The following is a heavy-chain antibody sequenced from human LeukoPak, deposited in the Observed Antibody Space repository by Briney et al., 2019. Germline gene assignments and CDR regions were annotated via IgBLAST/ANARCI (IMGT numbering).Heavy chain of an antibody. CDR3: ARAGPTQGYYDSSGYYYWFDP. Sequence: ASVKVSGKASGYTFTGYYMHWVRQAPGQGLEWMGWINPNSGGTNYAQKFQGRVTMTRDTSISTAYMELSRLRSDDTAVYYCARAGPTQGYYDSSGYYYWFDPWGQGTLVTVSS. D-gene: IGHD3-22*01. CDR1: GYTFTGYY. V-gene: IGHV1-2*02. J-gene: IGHJ5*02. CDR2: INPNSGGT.